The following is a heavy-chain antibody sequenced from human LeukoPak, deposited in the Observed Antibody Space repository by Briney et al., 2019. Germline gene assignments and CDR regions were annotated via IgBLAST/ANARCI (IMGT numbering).Heavy chain of an antibody. V-gene: IGHV3-21*01. CDR3: AREDWGTTGHSFGY. CDR2: ISSSSSYI. J-gene: IGHJ4*02. Sequence: GGSLRLSCAASGFTFSSYSMNWVRQAPGKGLEWVSSISSSSSYIYYADSVKGRFTISRDLSKNTLYLQMTSLRVEDTAVYYCAREDWGTTGHSFGYWGQGTLVTVSS. CDR1: GFTFSSYS. D-gene: IGHD7-27*01.